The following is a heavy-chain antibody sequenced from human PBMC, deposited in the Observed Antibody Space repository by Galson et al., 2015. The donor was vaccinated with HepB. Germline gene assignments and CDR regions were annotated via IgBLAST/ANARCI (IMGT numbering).Heavy chain of an antibody. J-gene: IGHJ5*02. CDR1: GFTFSSYA. CDR2: ISGSGGST. V-gene: IGHV3-23*01. CDR3: ARKIMVRGQHWFDP. Sequence: SLRLSCAASGFTFSSYAMSWVRQAPGKGLEWVSAISGSGGSTYYADSVKGRFTISRDNSKNTLYLQMNSLRAEDTAVYYCARKIMVRGQHWFDPWGQGTLVTVSS. D-gene: IGHD3-10*01.